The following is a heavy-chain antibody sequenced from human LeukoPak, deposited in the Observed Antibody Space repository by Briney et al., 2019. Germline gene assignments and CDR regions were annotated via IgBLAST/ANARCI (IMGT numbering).Heavy chain of an antibody. CDR1: GGSISSYY. CDR2: IYYSGST. D-gene: IGHD2-2*02. Sequence: PSETLSLTCTVSGGSISSYYWSWIRQPPGKGLEWIGYIYYSGSTNYNPSLKSRVTISVDTSKNHFSLKLSSVTAADTAVYYCARRVCSSTSCYSARYYYYYMDVWGKGTTVTVSS. J-gene: IGHJ6*03. V-gene: IGHV4-59*01. CDR3: ARRVCSSTSCYSARYYYYYMDV.